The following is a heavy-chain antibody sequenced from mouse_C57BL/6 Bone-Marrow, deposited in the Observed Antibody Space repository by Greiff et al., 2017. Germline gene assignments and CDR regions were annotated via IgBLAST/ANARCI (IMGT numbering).Heavy chain of an antibody. CDR2: ISSGGDYI. V-gene: IGHV5-9-1*02. J-gene: IGHJ4*01. CDR3: TSLYYKDAMDY. CDR1: GFTFSSSA. D-gene: IGHD2-12*01. Sequence: EVKLVESGEGLVKPGGSLKLSCAASGFTFSSSAMSWVRQTPEKRLEWVAYISSGGDYIYYADTVKGRFTISRDNARNTLYLQMSSLKSEDTAMYYCTSLYYKDAMDYWGQGTSVTVSS.